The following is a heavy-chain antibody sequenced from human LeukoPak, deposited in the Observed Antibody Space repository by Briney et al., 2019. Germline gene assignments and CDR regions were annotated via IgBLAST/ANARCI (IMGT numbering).Heavy chain of an antibody. Sequence: SETLSLTCTVSGGSISSHYWSWIRQPPGKGLEWIAYLFDSVNTKDNPSLKSRLTLSADTSKNQFSLRLSSVTAADTAVYYCATIKRGSIFGYFDFWGQGIKVTVSS. CDR3: ATIKRGSIFGYFDF. J-gene: IGHJ4*02. CDR1: GGSISSHY. CDR2: LFDSVNT. V-gene: IGHV4-59*11. D-gene: IGHD5-18*01.